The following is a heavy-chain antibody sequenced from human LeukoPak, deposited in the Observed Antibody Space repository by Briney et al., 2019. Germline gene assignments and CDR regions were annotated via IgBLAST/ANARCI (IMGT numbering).Heavy chain of an antibody. J-gene: IGHJ4*02. D-gene: IGHD5-18*01. V-gene: IGHV3-30-3*01. Sequence: HPGGSLRLSCAASGFTFSSYAMHWVRQAPGKGLEWVAVISYDGSNKYYADSVKGRFTISRDNSKNTLYLQMNSLRAEDTAVYYCFDTAMAGYWGQGTLVTVSS. CDR2: ISYDGSNK. CDR3: FDTAMAGY. CDR1: GFTFSSYA.